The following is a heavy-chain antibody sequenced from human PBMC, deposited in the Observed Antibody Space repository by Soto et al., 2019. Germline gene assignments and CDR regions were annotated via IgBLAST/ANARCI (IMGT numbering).Heavy chain of an antibody. CDR1: GGSFSGYY. CDR3: AKWFAPGIAVAGARNGGHEAH. D-gene: IGHD6-19*01. J-gene: IGHJ4*02. V-gene: IGHV4-34*01. CDR2: INHSGST. Sequence: SETLSLTCAVYGGSFSGYYWSWIRQPPGKGLEWIGEINHSGSTNYNPSLKSRVTISVDTSKNQFSLKLSSVTAADTAVYYCAKWFAPGIAVAGARNGGHEAHWGQGTLVTVSS.